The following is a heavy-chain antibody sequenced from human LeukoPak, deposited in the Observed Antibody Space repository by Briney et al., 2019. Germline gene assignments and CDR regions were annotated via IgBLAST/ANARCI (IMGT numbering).Heavy chain of an antibody. V-gene: IGHV3-11*01. J-gene: IGHJ6*02. CDR2: ISSSGSTI. CDR1: GFTFSCSY. D-gene: IGHD6-13*01. Sequence: GGSLRLYCAASGFTFSCSYMIWIRQAAGKGLEWVSYISSSGSTIYYADSVKGRFTIYRDNAKNSLYLQMNSLRAEDTAVYYCARDARAGTEYYGMDVWGQGTTVTVSS. CDR3: ARDARAGTEYYGMDV.